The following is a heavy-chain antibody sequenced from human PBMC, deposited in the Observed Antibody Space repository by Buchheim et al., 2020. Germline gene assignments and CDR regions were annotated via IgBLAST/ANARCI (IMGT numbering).Heavy chain of an antibody. D-gene: IGHD2-15*01. CDR3: ARDKRGGYCSGGSCYSGVDY. V-gene: IGHV4-34*01. Sequence: QVQLQQWGAGLLKPSETLPLTCAVYGGSFSGYYWSWIRQPPGKGLEWIGEINHSGSTNYNPSLKSRVTISVDTSKNQFSLKLSSVTAADTAVYYCARDKRGGYCSGGSCYSGVDYWGQGTL. CDR1: GGSFSGYY. CDR2: INHSGST. J-gene: IGHJ4*02.